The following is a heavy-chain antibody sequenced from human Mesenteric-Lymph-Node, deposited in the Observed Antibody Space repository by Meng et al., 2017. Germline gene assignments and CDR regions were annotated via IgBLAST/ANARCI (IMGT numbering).Heavy chain of an antibody. CDR1: GGSISSSNYY. D-gene: IGHD4-17*01. CDR3: ARDRKHYGERGWFDP. CDR2: IYNSGST. J-gene: IGHJ5*02. Sequence: QVRLQGSGPGLVKPSQTLSLTCTVSGGSISSSNYYWSWIRQPPGKGLEWSGHIYNSGSTYSNASLKSRVTISIDRSKNQFSLKLSSVTAADTAVYYCARDRKHYGERGWFDPWGQGTLVTVSS. V-gene: IGHV4-30-4*01.